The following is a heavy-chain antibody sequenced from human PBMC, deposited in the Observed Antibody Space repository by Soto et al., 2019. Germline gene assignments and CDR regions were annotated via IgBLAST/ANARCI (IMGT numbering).Heavy chain of an antibody. D-gene: IGHD3-10*01. CDR2: IYHSGST. CDR1: SGSISSSNW. CDR3: ARDQSYYGSGSYSGWFDP. Sequence: SETLSLTCAVSSGSISSSNWWSWVRQPPGKGLEWIGEIYHSGSTNYNPSLKSRVTISVDKSKNQFSLKLSSVIAADTAVYYCARDQSYYGSGSYSGWFDPWGQGTLVTVSS. J-gene: IGHJ5*02. V-gene: IGHV4-4*02.